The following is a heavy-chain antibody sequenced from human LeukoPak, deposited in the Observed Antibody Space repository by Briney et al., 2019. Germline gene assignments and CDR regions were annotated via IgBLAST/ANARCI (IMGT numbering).Heavy chain of an antibody. CDR3: AREGYYDSSGYLFDY. D-gene: IGHD3-22*01. V-gene: IGHV4-31*03. J-gene: IGHJ4*02. CDR1: GGSISRGGYY. CDR2: IFYSGST. Sequence: SQTLSLTCTVSGGSISRGGYYWSWIRQHPGKGLEWIGYIFYSGSTYYNLSLKSRVTISVATSKNQFSLKLSSVTAADTAVYYCAREGYYDSSGYLFDYWGQGTLVTVSS.